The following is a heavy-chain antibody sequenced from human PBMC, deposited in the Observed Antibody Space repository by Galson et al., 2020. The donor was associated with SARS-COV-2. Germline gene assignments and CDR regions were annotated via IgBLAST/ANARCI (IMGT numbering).Heavy chain of an antibody. V-gene: IGHV1-18*01. J-gene: IGHJ4*02. D-gene: IGHD3-22*01. CDR1: GYTFTSYG. Sequence: ASVKVSCKASGYTFTSYGFSWVRQAPGQGLEWMGWISPYNGDTHYAQKFQDRVTMTTDTSTSTVHMELKSLRSDDTAMYYCAGDRIVVVAGFTPVLNFWGQGTLVTVSS. CDR3: AGDRIVVVAGFTPVLNF. CDR2: ISPYNGDT.